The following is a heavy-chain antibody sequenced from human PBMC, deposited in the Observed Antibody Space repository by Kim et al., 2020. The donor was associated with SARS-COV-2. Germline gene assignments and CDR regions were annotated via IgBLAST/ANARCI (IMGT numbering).Heavy chain of an antibody. V-gene: IGHV3-30*01. Sequence: ADTVQGRFTISRDNSKNTLYLQMNRLRAEDPAVDYCARSYNWNDYDYWGQGTLVTVSS. J-gene: IGHJ4*02. CDR3: ARSYNWNDYDY. D-gene: IGHD1-1*01.